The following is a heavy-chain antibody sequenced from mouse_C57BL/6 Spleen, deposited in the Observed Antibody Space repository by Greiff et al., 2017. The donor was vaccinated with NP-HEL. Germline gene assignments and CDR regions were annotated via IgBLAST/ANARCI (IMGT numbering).Heavy chain of an antibody. CDR3: ARKIYYDYGDYAMDY. D-gene: IGHD2-4*01. J-gene: IGHJ4*01. Sequence: EVKLMESGGGLVQPGGSLKLSCAASGFTFSDYYMYWVRQTPEKRLEWVAYISNGGGSTYYPDTVKGRFTISRDNAKNTLYLQMSRLKSEDTAMYYCARKIYYDYGDYAMDYWGQGTSVTVSS. V-gene: IGHV5-12*01. CDR2: ISNGGGST. CDR1: GFTFSDYY.